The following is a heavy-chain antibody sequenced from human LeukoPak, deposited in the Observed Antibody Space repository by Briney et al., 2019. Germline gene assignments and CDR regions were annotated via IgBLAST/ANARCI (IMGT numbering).Heavy chain of an antibody. CDR1: GGSISSYY. V-gene: IGHV4-59*01. CDR2: IYYSGST. CDR3: AREGTWYGLDV. Sequence: SETLSLTCTVSGGSISSYYWSWIRQPPGKGLEWIGYIYYSGSTNYNPSLKSRATISVDTSKNQFSLKLSSVTAADTAVYYCAREGTWYGLDVWGKGTTVTVSS. J-gene: IGHJ6*04.